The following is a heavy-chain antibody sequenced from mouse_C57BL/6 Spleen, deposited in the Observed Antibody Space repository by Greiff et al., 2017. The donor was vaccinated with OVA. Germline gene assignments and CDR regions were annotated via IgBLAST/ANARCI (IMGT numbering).Heavy chain of an antibody. CDR3: AGEAQATGDAMDY. CDR2: ILPGSGSS. V-gene: IGHV1-9*01. CDR1: GYTFTGYW. J-gene: IGHJ4*01. Sequence: QVQLQQSGPELMKPGASVKLSCKASGYTFTGYWIDWVQQRPGHGLEWIGQILPGSGSSNYNEKFKGKATFTVDKSSNTAYMQLSNLTTEDSAIYYCAGEAQATGDAMDYWGQGTSVTVSS. D-gene: IGHD3-2*02.